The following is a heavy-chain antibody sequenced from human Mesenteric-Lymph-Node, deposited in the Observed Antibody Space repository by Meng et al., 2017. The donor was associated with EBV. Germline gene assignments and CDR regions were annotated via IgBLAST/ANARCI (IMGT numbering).Heavy chain of an antibody. CDR2: MYSSGST. Sequence: QVRLKESGPGLVKPSQTLSLTCAVSGGSISSGGYYWTWIRQPPGKGLEWIGYMYSSGSTYYNPSLESRFAMSLDTYKNQFSLRLTSVTAADTALYYCARGAYEGSGSKFADWGQGTLVTVSS. D-gene: IGHD3-10*01. V-gene: IGHV4-30-4*01. CDR1: GGSISSGGYY. J-gene: IGHJ4*02. CDR3: ARGAYEGSGSKFAD.